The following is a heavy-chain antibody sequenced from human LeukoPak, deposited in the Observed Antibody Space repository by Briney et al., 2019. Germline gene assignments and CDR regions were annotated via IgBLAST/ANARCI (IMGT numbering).Heavy chain of an antibody. J-gene: IGHJ4*02. Sequence: GESLKISCKGSGYNFINYWIGWVRQMPGKGLEWMGVIYPRNSHTVYSPSFQGQVTISADKSISTAYLQWSSLKASDTAMYYCARPSRNYAHYFDYWGQGTLVTVSS. D-gene: IGHD1-7*01. V-gene: IGHV5-51*01. CDR1: GYNFINYW. CDR2: IYPRNSHT. CDR3: ARPSRNYAHYFDY.